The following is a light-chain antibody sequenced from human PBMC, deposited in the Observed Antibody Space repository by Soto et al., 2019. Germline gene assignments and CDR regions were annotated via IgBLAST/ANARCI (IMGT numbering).Light chain of an antibody. CDR1: SSDVGGYKY. CDR2: DVT. J-gene: IGLJ1*01. CDR3: SSYTSFKTLV. V-gene: IGLV2-14*01. Sequence: QSALTQPAPVSESPGQSITISCTGSSSDVGGYKYVSWYQQHPGKAPKLLIYDVTNRPSGVSNRFSGSKSGYTASLTISGLQSEDEADYYCSSYTSFKTLVFGTGTKLTVL.